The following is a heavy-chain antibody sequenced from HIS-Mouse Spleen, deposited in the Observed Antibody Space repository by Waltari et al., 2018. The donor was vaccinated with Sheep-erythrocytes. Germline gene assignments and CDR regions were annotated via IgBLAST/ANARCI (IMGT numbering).Heavy chain of an antibody. Sequence: QPPGKALEWLARIYWDDDKRYSPSLKTRLTITKDTSKNQVVLTMTNMDPVDTATYYCAHSGQQLYYFDYWGQGTLVTVSS. CDR2: IYWDDDK. CDR3: AHSGQQLYYFDY. V-gene: IGHV2-5*02. D-gene: IGHD6-13*01. J-gene: IGHJ4*02.